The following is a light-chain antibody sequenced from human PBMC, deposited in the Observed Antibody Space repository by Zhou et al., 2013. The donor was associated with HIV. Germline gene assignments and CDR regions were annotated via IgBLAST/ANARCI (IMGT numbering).Light chain of an antibody. V-gene: IGKV3-11*01. CDR1: QSISDF. J-gene: IGKJ5*01. Sequence: EVVLTQSPAILSLSPGERATLSCRASQSISDFLAWYQQKPGQAPRLLIYDASDRATGIPARFSGSGSGTDFTLTISSLGPEDFAVYYCQQRGNWPPITFGQGTRLEIK. CDR3: QQRGNWPPIT. CDR2: DAS.